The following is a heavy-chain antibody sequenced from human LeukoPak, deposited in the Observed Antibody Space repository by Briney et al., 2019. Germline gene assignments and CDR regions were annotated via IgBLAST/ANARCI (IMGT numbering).Heavy chain of an antibody. CDR2: INTNTGDP. CDR1: GYTFTRYA. D-gene: IGHD3-16*02. Sequence: GASVKVSCKASGYTFTRYALNWVRQAPGQGLEWTGWINTNTGDPTYAQGFTGRFVFSLDTSVSTAYLQISSLKAEDTAVYYCARETSDDYVWGSYRRDAFDIWGQGTMVTVSS. CDR3: ARETSDDYVWGSYRRDAFDI. V-gene: IGHV7-4-1*02. J-gene: IGHJ3*02.